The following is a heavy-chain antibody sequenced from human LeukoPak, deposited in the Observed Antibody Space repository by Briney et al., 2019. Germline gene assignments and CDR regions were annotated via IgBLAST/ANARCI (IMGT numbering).Heavy chain of an antibody. CDR1: GYTFTSYY. CDR3: ARDGVQWDPFDY. J-gene: IGHJ4*02. CDR2: INPSGGST. V-gene: IGHV1-46*01. D-gene: IGHD1-26*01. Sequence: GASVKVSCKASGYTFTSYYMHWVRQAPGQGLEWMGIINPSGGSTSYAQKFQGRVTMTSDTSTSTVYMELSSLRSEDTAVYYCARDGVQWDPFDYWGQGTLVTVSS.